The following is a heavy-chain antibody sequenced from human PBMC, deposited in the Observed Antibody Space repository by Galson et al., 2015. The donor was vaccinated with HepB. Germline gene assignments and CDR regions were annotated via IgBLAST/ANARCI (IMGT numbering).Heavy chain of an antibody. V-gene: IGHV1-46*03. CDR2: INPSGGST. D-gene: IGHD6-13*01. CDR1: GGTFSSYA. J-gene: IGHJ4*02. CDR3: ARDVYSSSWYEFDY. Sequence: SCKASGGTFSSYAISWVRQAPGQGLEWMGIINPSGGSTSYAQKFQGRVTMTRDTSTSTVYMELSSLRSEDTAVYYCARDVYSSSWYEFDYWGQGTLVTVSS.